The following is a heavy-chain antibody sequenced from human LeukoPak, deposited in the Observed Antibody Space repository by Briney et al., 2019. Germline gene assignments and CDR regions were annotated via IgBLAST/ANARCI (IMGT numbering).Heavy chain of an antibody. CDR1: GFTFRGSA. V-gene: IGHV3-30*04. J-gene: IGHJ4*02. D-gene: IGHD3-9*01. CDR2: ISYDGSTK. Sequence: GGSLRLSCAGSGFTFRGSAMHWVRQASGKGLEWVAVISYDGSTKYYADSVKGRFTISRDNSKNTLYLQMNSLRAEDTAVYYCAKEITGYSYFDYWGQGTLVTVSS. CDR3: AKEITGYSYFDY.